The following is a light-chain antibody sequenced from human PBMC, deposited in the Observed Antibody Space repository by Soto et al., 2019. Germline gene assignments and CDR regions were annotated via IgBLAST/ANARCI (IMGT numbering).Light chain of an antibody. V-gene: IGKV4-1*01. CDR1: QSVLYRSDSKNY. Sequence: IVMTQSPDSLAVSLGERATINCKSSQSVLYRSDSKNYLAWYQLKPGQPPKLLIYWASARESGVPDRFSGGGSGTDFTLTINNLQAEDVAVYFCQQYYLAPLTFGPGTKV. CDR3: QQYYLAPLT. CDR2: WAS. J-gene: IGKJ3*01.